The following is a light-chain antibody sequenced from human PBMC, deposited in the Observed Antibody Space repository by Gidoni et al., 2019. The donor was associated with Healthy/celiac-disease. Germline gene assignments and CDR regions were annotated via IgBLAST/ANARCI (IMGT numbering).Light chain of an antibody. CDR1: SGSVSTSYY. Sequence: QTVVPQEPSFSVSPGGTVTLTRGLSSGSVSTSYYPSWYQQTPGQAPRTLIYSTNTRSSGVPDRFAGSILGNKAALTITGAQADDESDYYCVLYMGSGIWVFGGGTKLTVL. CDR2: STN. CDR3: VLYMGSGIWV. V-gene: IGLV8-61*01. J-gene: IGLJ3*02.